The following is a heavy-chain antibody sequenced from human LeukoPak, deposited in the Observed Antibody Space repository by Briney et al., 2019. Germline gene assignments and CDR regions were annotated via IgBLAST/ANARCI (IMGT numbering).Heavy chain of an antibody. V-gene: IGHV4-38-2*02. Sequence: SETLSLTCTVSGYSISSGYYWGWIRQPPGKGLKWVGSIYHSGSTNYNPSLKSRVTISVDKSKNQFSLKLSSVTAADTAVYYCARAWGLIVVVPAAMGAFDIWGQGTMVTVSS. D-gene: IGHD2-2*01. J-gene: IGHJ3*02. CDR3: ARAWGLIVVVPAAMGAFDI. CDR1: GYSISSGYY. CDR2: IYHSGST.